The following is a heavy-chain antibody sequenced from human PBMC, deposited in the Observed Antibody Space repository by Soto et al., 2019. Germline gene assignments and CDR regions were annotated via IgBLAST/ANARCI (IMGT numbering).Heavy chain of an antibody. J-gene: IGHJ5*02. V-gene: IGHV3-11*01. Sequence: GGSLRLSCAASGFTFSDYYMSWIRQAPWKGLEWVSYISSSGSTIYYADSVKGRFTISRDNAKNSLYLQMNSLRAEDTAVYYCARGGRPLREHNWFGPWGQGTLVTVSS. CDR1: GFTFSDYY. CDR2: ISSSGSTI. CDR3: ARGGRPLREHNWFGP. D-gene: IGHD3-16*01.